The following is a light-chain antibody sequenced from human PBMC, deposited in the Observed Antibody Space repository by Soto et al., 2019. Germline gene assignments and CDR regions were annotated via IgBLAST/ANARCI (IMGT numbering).Light chain of an antibody. CDR2: GNS. CDR3: QSYDSSLSGSNVV. V-gene: IGLV1-40*01. J-gene: IGLJ2*01. CDR1: SSNIGAGYD. Sequence: VVTQPPSVSGAPGQRVTISCTGSSSNIGAGYDVHWYQQLPGTAPKLLIYGNSNRPSGVPDRFSGSKSGTSASLAITGLQAEDEADYYCQSYDSSLSGSNVVFGGGTKLTVL.